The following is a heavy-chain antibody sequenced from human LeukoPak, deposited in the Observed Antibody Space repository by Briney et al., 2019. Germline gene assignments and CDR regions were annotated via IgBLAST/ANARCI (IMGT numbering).Heavy chain of an antibody. D-gene: IGHD1-26*01. V-gene: IGHV4-38-2*02. Sequence: PSETLSLTCTVSGYSISSGYYWGWIRQPPGKGLEWIGSIYHSGSTYYNPSLKSRVTISVDTSKNQFSLKLSSVTAADTAVYYCARGPPGVGATTFDYWGQGTLVTVSS. CDR2: IYHSGST. J-gene: IGHJ4*02. CDR1: GYSISSGYY. CDR3: ARGPPGVGATTFDY.